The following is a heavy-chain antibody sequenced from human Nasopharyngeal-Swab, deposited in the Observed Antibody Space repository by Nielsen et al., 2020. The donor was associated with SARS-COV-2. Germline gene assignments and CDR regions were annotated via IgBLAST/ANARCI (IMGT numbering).Heavy chain of an antibody. D-gene: IGHD3-10*01. Sequence: SETLSLTCAVSGGSLISNYWWTWVRQSPGKGLEWIGEINHHGNINYNPSLKSRVTISVDQSKNHFSLTLDSVTGADMAVYYCARAVRLYYYGSGSFHDWGQGALVTVPS. V-gene: IGHV4-4*02. CDR3: ARAVRLYYYGSGSFHD. CDR1: GGSLISNYW. CDR2: INHHGNI. J-gene: IGHJ4*02.